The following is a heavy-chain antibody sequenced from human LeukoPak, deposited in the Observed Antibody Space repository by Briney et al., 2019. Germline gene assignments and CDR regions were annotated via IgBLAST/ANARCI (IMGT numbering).Heavy chain of an antibody. J-gene: IGHJ6*02. Sequence: RGSLRLSCAASGFTFNHAKMNWVRQAPGKGLEWVSSIHYSGGSTYYGDSVKGRFSISRDNSKNTLYLQMNSLRAEDTAVYYCAKFGTSGAKPTLYDYYYGMDVWGQGTTVTVSS. D-gene: IGHD2-2*01. CDR1: GFTFNHAK. CDR2: IHYSGGST. V-gene: IGHV3-23*01. CDR3: AKFGTSGAKPTLYDYYYGMDV.